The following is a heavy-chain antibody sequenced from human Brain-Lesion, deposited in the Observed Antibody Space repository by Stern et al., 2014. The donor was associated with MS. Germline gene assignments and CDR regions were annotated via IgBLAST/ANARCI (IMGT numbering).Heavy chain of an antibody. J-gene: IGHJ4*02. V-gene: IGHV5-51*03. CDR3: ARSPATPSGYDRFDY. Sequence: EVQLVESGAEVKKPGESLKISCEASGYLFDDYWIGWVRQMSGRGLELVAIIFPRDSNTRYSPSVQGQVTLSADKSYSTAYLPWGSLKASDPAMYYCARSPATPSGYDRFDYWGQGALVTVSS. CDR2: IFPRDSNT. D-gene: IGHD5-12*01. CDR1: GYLFDDYW.